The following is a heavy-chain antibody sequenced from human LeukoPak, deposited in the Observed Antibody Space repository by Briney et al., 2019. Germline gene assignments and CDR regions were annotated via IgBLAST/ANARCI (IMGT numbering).Heavy chain of an antibody. CDR1: AGSISSYY. CDR2: IYTSGTI. Sequence: SETLSLTCTVSAGSISSYYWSWIRQPAGTALEWIGRIYTSGTITYNPSLKSRVTMSVDTSKNQFSLKLSSVTAADTAVYCARDSGTTGEVKFDPWGQGTLVTVSS. J-gene: IGHJ5*02. D-gene: IGHD3-10*01. CDR3: ARDSGTTGEVKFDP. V-gene: IGHV4-4*07.